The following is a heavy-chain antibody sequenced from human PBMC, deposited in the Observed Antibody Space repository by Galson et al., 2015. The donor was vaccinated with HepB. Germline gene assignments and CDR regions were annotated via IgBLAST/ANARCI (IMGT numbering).Heavy chain of an antibody. CDR2: TYYRSKWYH. CDR1: GDSVSSCSAT. D-gene: IGHD1-1*01. CDR3: ANLQPGGDC. V-gene: IGHV6-1*01. Sequence: CAISGDSVSSCSATWNWIRQSPSRGLEWLGRTYYRSKWYHDYAVSVKSRITINPDTSKNQFSLQLNSVTPDDTAVYYCANLQPGGDCWGQGTLVTVSS. J-gene: IGHJ4*02.